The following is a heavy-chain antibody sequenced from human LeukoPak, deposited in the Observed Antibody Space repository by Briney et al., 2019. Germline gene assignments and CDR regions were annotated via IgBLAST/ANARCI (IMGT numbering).Heavy chain of an antibody. D-gene: IGHD1-7*01. J-gene: IGHJ6*02. CDR3: ARGGELLPYYYYGMDV. CDR2: ISSSSSYI. CDR1: GFTFSSYT. V-gene: IGHV3-21*01. Sequence: GGSLRLSCAASGFTFSSYTMNWVRQVPRKGLEWVSSISSSSSYIYYADSVKGRFTISRDNAKNSLYLQMNSLRAEDTAVYYCARGGELLPYYYYGMDVWGQGTTVTVSS.